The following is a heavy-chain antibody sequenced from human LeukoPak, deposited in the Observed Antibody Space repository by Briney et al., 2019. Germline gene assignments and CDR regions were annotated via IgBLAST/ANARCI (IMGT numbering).Heavy chain of an antibody. CDR1: GWSFSGYY. D-gene: IGHD4-17*01. V-gene: IGHV4-31*11. J-gene: IGHJ4*02. CDR2: IYYSGST. CDR3: ARGADDYGDYVAHFDY. Sequence: PSETLSLTCAVYGWSFSGYYWSWIRQHPGKGLEWIGYIYYSGSTYYNPSLKSRVTISVDTSKNQFSLKLSSVTAADTAVYYCARGADDYGDYVAHFDYWGQGTLVTVSS.